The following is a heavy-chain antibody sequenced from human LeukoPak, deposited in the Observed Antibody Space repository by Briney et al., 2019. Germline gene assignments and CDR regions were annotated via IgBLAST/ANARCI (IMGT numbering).Heavy chain of an antibody. Sequence: GESLKISCKGSGYSFTSYWIGWVRQMPGKGLEWMGIIYPGDSDTRYSPSFQGQVTISADKSISTAYLQWSSPKASDTAMYYCARRYYGSGSYYYFDYWGQGTLVTVSS. CDR1: GYSFTSYW. V-gene: IGHV5-51*01. CDR3: ARRYYGSGSYYYFDY. D-gene: IGHD3-10*01. CDR2: IYPGDSDT. J-gene: IGHJ4*02.